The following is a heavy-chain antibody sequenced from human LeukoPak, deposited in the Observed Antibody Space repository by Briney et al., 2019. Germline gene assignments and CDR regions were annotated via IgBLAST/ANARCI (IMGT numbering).Heavy chain of an antibody. J-gene: IGHJ4*02. V-gene: IGHV4-39*07. CDR3: AKMMTTVSYYFDY. CDR2: IYYSGST. CDR1: GGSLSSYY. Sequence: PSETLSLTCTVSGGSLSSYYWGWIRQPPGKGLEWIGSIYYSGSTYYNPSLTSRVTISVDTSKNQFSLKLSSVTAADTAVYYCAKMMTTVSYYFDYWGQGTLVTVSS. D-gene: IGHD4-17*01.